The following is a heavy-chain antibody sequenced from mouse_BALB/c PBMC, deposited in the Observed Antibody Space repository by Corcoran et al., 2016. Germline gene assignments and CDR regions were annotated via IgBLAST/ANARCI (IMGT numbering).Heavy chain of an antibody. V-gene: IGHV1S136*01. D-gene: IGHD1-2*01. CDR2: INPYNDGT. CDR1: GYTFTSYV. CDR3: AVTTATYYFDY. Sequence: EVQLQQSGPELVKPGASVKMSCKASGYTFTSYVMHWVKQKPGQGLEWIGYINPYNDGTKYNEKFKGKATLTSDKSSSTAYMELSSLPSEDSAGYYCAVTTATYYFDYWCQGTTLTVSS. J-gene: IGHJ2*01.